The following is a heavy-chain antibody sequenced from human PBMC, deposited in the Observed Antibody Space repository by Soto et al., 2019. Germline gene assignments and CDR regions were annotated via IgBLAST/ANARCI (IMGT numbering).Heavy chain of an antibody. CDR2: ISGSGGST. CDR3: VKQGVPPYSYYRHC. V-gene: IGHV3-23*01. D-gene: IGHD2-15*01. CDR1: RFTFSSYA. J-gene: IGHJ6*04. Sequence: HPGGTLRLSCAASRFTFSSYAMTWVRHAPRKGLEWVSAISGSGGSTYYADSVKGRFTISRDNSKNTLYLQMYSLRAEDTAVYYSVKQGVPPYSYYRHCWCKEISVTGSS.